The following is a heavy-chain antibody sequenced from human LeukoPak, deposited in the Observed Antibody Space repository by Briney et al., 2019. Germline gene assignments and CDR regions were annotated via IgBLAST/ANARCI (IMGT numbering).Heavy chain of an antibody. CDR1: GFTFSSYW. Sequence: PGGSLRLSCAASGFTFSSYWVHWVRQAPGKGLVWLSRINSDGSSTSYADSVKGRFTISRDNAKNTLYLQMNSLRADDTAVYYCATSRTFDYWGQGTLVTVSS. CDR3: ATSRTFDY. V-gene: IGHV3-74*01. J-gene: IGHJ4*02. CDR2: INSDGSST. D-gene: IGHD3-3*01.